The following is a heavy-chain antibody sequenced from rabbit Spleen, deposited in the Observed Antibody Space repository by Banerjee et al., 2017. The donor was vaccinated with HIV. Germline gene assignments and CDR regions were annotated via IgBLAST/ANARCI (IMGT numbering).Heavy chain of an antibody. CDR2: INASTGKP. CDR1: GFSFSNKAV. V-gene: IGHV1S45*01. D-gene: IGHD7-1*01. J-gene: IGHJ6*01. CDR3: ARDTGTSFSSYGMDL. Sequence: QEQLLESGGGLVRPEGSLKLSCKASGFSFSNKAVMCWVRQAPGKGLQWIACINASTGKPVYATWASGRFTISRTSSTTVTLRMTSLTVADTATYFCARDTGTSFSSYGMDLWGPGTLVT.